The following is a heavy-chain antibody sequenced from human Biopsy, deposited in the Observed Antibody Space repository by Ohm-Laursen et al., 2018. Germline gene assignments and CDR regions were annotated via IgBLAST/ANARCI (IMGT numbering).Heavy chain of an antibody. CDR3: ARDFSGFHGGPTITAFFDY. J-gene: IGHJ4*02. CDR2: ISCHNGDT. Sequence: GASVKVSCKASNYTFSLYGVDWVRQRPGQGLEWVGWISCHNGDTKYAEGFQGRVTMTTDISTTTAYMELRGLRFDDTGVYYCARDFSGFHGGPTITAFFDYWGQGTLVTVSS. D-gene: IGHD5-24*01. V-gene: IGHV1-18*04. CDR1: NYTFSLYG.